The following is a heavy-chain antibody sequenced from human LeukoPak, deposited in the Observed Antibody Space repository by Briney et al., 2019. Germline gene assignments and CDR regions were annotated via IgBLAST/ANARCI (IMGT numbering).Heavy chain of an antibody. J-gene: IGHJ4*02. CDR3: AKRYYYASGSYYQEYYFDY. Sequence: PGGSLRLSCAASGFTFSNHGMHWVRQAPGKGLEWVALIWYDGSNKEYAESVKGRFTISRDNSENTLYLQMNSLRAEDTAVYYCAKRYYYASGSYYQEYYFDYWGQGTLVTVSS. D-gene: IGHD3-10*01. CDR1: GFTFSNHG. V-gene: IGHV3-33*06. CDR2: IWYDGSNK.